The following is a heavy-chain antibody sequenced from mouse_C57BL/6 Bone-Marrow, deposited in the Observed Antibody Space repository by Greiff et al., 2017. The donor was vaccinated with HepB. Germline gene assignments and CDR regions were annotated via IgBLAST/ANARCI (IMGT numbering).Heavy chain of an antibody. CDR1: GYAFSSSW. V-gene: IGHV1-82*01. Sequence: QVQLQQSGPELVKPGASVKISCKASGYAFSSSWMNWVKQRPGKGLEWIGRIYPGDGDTNYNGKFKGKATLTADKSSSTAYMQLSSLTSEDSAVYCCARGGIYVSWFAYWGQGTLVTVSA. CDR3: ARGGIYVSWFAY. J-gene: IGHJ3*01. D-gene: IGHD1-1*01. CDR2: IYPGDGDT.